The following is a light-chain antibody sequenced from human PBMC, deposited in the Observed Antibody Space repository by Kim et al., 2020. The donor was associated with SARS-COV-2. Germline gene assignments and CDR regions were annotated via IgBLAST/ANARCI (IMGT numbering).Light chain of an antibody. V-gene: IGLV3-9*01. Sequence: ARGQTARITCGGHDIEIRKVHWYQQKSGQAPVLVIYSDTKRPSGIPERFSGSNSGNTATLTISRAQAGDEADYYCQVWDSTTYWVFGGGTKLTVL. J-gene: IGLJ3*02. CDR1: DIEIRK. CDR3: QVWDSTTYWV. CDR2: SDT.